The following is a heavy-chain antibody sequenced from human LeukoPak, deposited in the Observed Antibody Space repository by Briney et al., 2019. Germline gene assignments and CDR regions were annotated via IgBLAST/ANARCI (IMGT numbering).Heavy chain of an antibody. CDR2: IYSGGST. Sequence: PGGSLRLSCAASGFTVSSNYMSWVRQAPGKGLEWVSVIYSGGSTYYADSVKGRFAISRDNSKNTLYLQMNSLRAEDTAVYYCAGEVLSSSWRSRDYWCQRTLVTVSS. CDR1: GFTVSSNY. J-gene: IGHJ4*02. CDR3: AGEVLSSSWRSRDY. V-gene: IGHV3-53*01. D-gene: IGHD6-13*01.